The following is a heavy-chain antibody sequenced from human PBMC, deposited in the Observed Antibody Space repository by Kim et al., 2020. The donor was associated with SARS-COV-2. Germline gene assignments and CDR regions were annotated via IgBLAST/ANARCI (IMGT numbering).Heavy chain of an antibody. J-gene: IGHJ3*02. CDR2: ISWNSGSI. CDR1: GFTFDDYA. V-gene: IGHV3-9*01. Sequence: GGSLRLSCAASGFTFDDYAMHWVRQAPGKGLEWVSGISWNSGSIGYADSVKGRFTISRDNAKNSLYLQMNSLRAEDTALYYCAKLAAKMYDAFDIWGQGT. D-gene: IGHD3-3*02. CDR3: AKLAAKMYDAFDI.